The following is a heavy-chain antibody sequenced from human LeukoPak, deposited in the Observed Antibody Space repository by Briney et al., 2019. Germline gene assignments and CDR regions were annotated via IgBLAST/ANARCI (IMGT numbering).Heavy chain of an antibody. Sequence: PSQTLSLTCTVSGXSISSGDYYWSWIRQPPGKGLEWIGYIYYSGSTYYNPSLKSRVTISVDTSKNQFSLKLSSVTAADTAVYYCARAVIGVRGVILSLYDAFDIWGQGTMVTVSS. V-gene: IGHV4-30-4*01. J-gene: IGHJ3*02. CDR2: IYYSGST. CDR1: GXSISSGDYY. CDR3: ARAVIGVRGVILSLYDAFDI. D-gene: IGHD3-10*01.